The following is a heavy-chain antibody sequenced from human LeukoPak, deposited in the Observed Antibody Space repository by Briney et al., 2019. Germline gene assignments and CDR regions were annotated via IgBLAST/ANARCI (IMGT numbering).Heavy chain of an antibody. Sequence: PGGSLRLSCAASGFTFSNYWMSWVRQAPGKGLEWVANINQDGSEIYYVDSVKGRFTISRDNAKNSLYLQMDSLRVEDTAVYYCARDRIPGAFSYGYGFADMGVWGKGTTVTVSS. CDR2: INQDGSEI. J-gene: IGHJ6*03. CDR1: GFTFSNYW. CDR3: ARDRIPGAFSYGYGFADMGV. D-gene: IGHD5-12*01. V-gene: IGHV3-7*01.